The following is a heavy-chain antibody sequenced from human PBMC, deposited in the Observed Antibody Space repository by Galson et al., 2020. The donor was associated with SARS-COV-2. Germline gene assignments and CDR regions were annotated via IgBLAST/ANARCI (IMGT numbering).Heavy chain of an antibody. Sequence: SETLSLTCPVSGGPISGGDDYWSWIRQSPGKGLEGIGYSYHSGSTYYNPSLKSRLTISVDTSKSQFSLKLTSVTAADTAVYYCARGAGRDTFDVWGQGTMVTVSS. CDR3: ARGAGRDTFDV. CDR1: GGPISGGDDY. CDR2: SYHSGST. D-gene: IGHD6-19*01. V-gene: IGHV4-30-4*01. J-gene: IGHJ3*01.